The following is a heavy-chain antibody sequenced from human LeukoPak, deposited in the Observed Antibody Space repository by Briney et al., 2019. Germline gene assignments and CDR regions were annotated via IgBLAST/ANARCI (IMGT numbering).Heavy chain of an antibody. Sequence: SETLSLTCAVSGGSISSGGYSWSWIRQPPGKGLEWIGYIYHSGRTYYTPSLKSRVTISVDRSKNQFSLRLSSVTAADTAVYYCARGTGAYYYDSSGYRNDAFDIWGQGTMVTVSS. CDR3: ARGTGAYYYDSSGYRNDAFDI. D-gene: IGHD3-22*01. J-gene: IGHJ3*02. CDR2: IYHSGRT. CDR1: GGSISSGGYS. V-gene: IGHV4-30-2*01.